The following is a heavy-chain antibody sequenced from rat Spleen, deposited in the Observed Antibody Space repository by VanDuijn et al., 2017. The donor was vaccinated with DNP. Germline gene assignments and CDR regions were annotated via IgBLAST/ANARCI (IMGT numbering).Heavy chain of an antibody. V-gene: IGHV3-1*01. J-gene: IGHJ2*01. Sequence: EVQLQESGPGLVKPSQSLSLTCSVTGYSITSNYWGWIRKFPGNKMEWMGYISYSGSTSYNPSLKSRISITRDTSKNQFFLQLNSVTTEDTATYYCARSRGYTMGITYYFDYWGQGVMVTVSS. CDR1: GYSITSNY. CDR3: ARSRGYTMGITYYFDY. CDR2: ISYSGST. D-gene: IGHD1-9*01.